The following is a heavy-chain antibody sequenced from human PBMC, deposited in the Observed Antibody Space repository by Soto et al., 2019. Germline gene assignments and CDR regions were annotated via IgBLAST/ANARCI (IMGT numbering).Heavy chain of an antibody. CDR1: GYTFTSYD. CDR2: MNPNSGNT. V-gene: IGHV1-8*01. CDR3: AREGIAAAAGFLAYYYYGMDA. D-gene: IGHD6-13*01. J-gene: IGHJ6*02. Sequence: ASVKVSCKASGYTFTSYDINWVRQATGQGLEWMGWMNPNSGNTGYAQKVQGRVTMTRNTSISTAYMELSSLRSEDTAVYYCAREGIAAAAGFLAYYYYGMDAWGQGTTVTVPS.